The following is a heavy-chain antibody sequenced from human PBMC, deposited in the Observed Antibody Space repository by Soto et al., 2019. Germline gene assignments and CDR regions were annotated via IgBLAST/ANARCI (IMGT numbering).Heavy chain of an antibody. CDR1: GFTLSNYG. V-gene: IGHV3-33*01. Sequence: GGSLRLSCTASGFTLSNYGMHWVRQAPGKGLEWVAVIWSDGVNKYYADSVEGRFIISRDNSKNTLYLQMNSLRAEDTAVYYCARDLLSTRPVASNWFDPWGQGTLVTVSS. CDR3: ARDLLSTRPVASNWFDP. CDR2: IWSDGVNK. D-gene: IGHD6-19*01. J-gene: IGHJ5*02.